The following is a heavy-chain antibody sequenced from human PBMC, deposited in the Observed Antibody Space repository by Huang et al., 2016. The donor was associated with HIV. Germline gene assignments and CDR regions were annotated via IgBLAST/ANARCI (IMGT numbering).Heavy chain of an antibody. CDR1: TFTFGAYW. J-gene: IGHJ6*02. D-gene: IGHD1-7*01. CDR3: ATKTAAMDI. Sequence: VESGGRLVQPGGSIRLSCVGSTFTFGAYWMSWVRQSPGKGREWVANIKQDEREKYYVESVKGRFNISRDNAKKVLFLEMNNVRVEDTATYYCATKTAAMDIWGQGTTVTVS. CDR2: IKQDEREK. V-gene: IGHV3-7*01.